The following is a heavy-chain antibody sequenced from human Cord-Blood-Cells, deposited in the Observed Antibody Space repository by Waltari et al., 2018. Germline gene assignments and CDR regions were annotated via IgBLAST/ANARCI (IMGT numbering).Heavy chain of an antibody. CDR2: IYHSGST. CDR1: GGSISSSNW. J-gene: IGHJ4*02. D-gene: IGHD3-22*01. CDR3: ARARRYYYDSSGYYQSPFDY. Sequence: QVQLQESGPGLVKPSGTLSLTCAVSGGSISSSNWWSWVRQPPGKGLEWIGEIYHSGSTNYNPSLKSRVTISVDKSKNQFSRKRSSVTAADTAVYYCARARRYYYDSSGYYQSPFDYWGQGTLVTVSS. V-gene: IGHV4-4*02.